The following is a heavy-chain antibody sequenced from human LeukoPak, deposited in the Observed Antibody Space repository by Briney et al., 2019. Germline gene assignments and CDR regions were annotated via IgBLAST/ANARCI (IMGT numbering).Heavy chain of an antibody. CDR1: GRSIASSSYY. J-gene: IGHJ3*02. CDR3: AADYGGYSGAFDI. CDR2: MYYSGTT. Sequence: SETLSLTCTVSGRSIASSSYYWGWIRQPPEKGLEWIGRMYYSGTTYYNPSLKSRVTISVDTSKNQFSLKLSSVTAADTAVYYCAADYGGYSGAFDIWGQGTMVTVSS. D-gene: IGHD4-23*01. V-gene: IGHV4-39*01.